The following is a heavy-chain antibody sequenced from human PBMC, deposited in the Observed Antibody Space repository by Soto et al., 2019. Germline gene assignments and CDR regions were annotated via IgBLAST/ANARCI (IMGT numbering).Heavy chain of an antibody. CDR2: ISAYNGNT. CDR1: GYTFTSYG. CDR3: ARSIGIAVAGTTVDY. J-gene: IGHJ4*02. V-gene: IGHV1-18*01. Sequence: ASVKVSCKASGYTFTSYGISWVRQAPGQGLEWMGWISAYNGNTNYAQKLQGRVTMTTDTSTSTAYMELRSLRSDDTAVYYCARSIGIAVAGTTVDYWGQGTLVTVSS. D-gene: IGHD6-19*01.